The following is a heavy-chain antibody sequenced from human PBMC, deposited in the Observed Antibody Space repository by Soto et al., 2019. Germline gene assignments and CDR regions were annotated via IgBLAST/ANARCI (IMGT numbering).Heavy chain of an antibody. CDR1: GFIVSSNY. CDR3: ARDSYARY. Sequence: EVQLVESGGGLVQPGGSLRLSCAASGFIVSSNYMNWVRQAPGKGLEWVSIIYNDGSTYYADSVKGRFTISIDNFKNTLYLKMLSLRAEDTAVYYCARDSYARYWGQGTLVTVSS. V-gene: IGHV3-66*01. J-gene: IGHJ4*02. CDR2: IYNDGST. D-gene: IGHD4-17*01.